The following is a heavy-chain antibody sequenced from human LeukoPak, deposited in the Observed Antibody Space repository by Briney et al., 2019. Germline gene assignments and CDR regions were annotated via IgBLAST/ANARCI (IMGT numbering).Heavy chain of an antibody. CDR2: IYYSGST. Sequence: PSQTLSLTCTVSGASISSGGYYWSWIRQHPGKGLEWIGYIYYSGSTYYNPSLKSRVTISVDTSKNQFSLKLSSVTAADTAVYYCARVPAFNYGSGSSYTRGSYWGQGTLVTVSS. J-gene: IGHJ4*02. V-gene: IGHV4-31*03. CDR1: GASISSGGYY. CDR3: ARVPAFNYGSGSSYTRGSY. D-gene: IGHD3-10*01.